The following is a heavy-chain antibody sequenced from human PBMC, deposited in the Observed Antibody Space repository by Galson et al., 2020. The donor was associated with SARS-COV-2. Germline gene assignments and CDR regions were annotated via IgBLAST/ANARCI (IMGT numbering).Heavy chain of an antibody. CDR2: ISPSGDNT. D-gene: IGHD3-16*01. CDR1: GPAFRTYS. V-gene: IGHV3-23*01. Sequence: GESLKISCAASGPAFRTYSMSWLRQAPGRGLEWLSAISPSGDNTYYPDSVKGRFTIYRDNSKNTLYLQMNSLRAEDTAVYYCANGGEWAFDFTYWGQGTLVTVFS. J-gene: IGHJ4*02. CDR3: ANGGEWAFDFTY.